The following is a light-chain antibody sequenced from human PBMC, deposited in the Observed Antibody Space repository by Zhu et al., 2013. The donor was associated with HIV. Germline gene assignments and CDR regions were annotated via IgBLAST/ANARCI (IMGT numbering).Light chain of an antibody. V-gene: IGKV1-5*03. CDR1: QSISSW. Sequence: DIQMTQSPSTLSASVGDRVTITCRASQSISSWLAWYQQKPGKAPKLLIYKASSLESGVPSRFSGSGSGTEFTLTISSLQPDDFATYYCQQYNAYPYTFGQGTKLQIK. CDR2: KAS. CDR3: QQYNAYPYT. J-gene: IGKJ2*01.